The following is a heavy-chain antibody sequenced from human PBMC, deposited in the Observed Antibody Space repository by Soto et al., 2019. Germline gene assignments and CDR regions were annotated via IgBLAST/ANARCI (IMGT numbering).Heavy chain of an antibody. Sequence: ASVKVSCKASGGTFSSYAISWVRQAPGQGLEWMGGIIPIFGTANYAQKFQGRVTITADESTSTAYMELSSLRSEDTAVYYCARVIIAAAGTDYYYYGMDVWGQGTTVTVSS. CDR1: GGTFSSYA. CDR2: IIPIFGTA. D-gene: IGHD6-13*01. CDR3: ARVIIAAAGTDYYYYGMDV. V-gene: IGHV1-69*13. J-gene: IGHJ6*02.